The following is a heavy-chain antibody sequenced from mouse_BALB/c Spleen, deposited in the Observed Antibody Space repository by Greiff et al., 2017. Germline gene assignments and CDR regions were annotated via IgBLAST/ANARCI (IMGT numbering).Heavy chain of an antibody. J-gene: IGHJ1*01. CDR3: ARLNWYFDV. V-gene: IGHV5-12-2*01. CDR2: ISNGGGST. Sequence: EVQGVESGGGLVQPGGSLKLSCAASGFTFSSYTMSWVRQTPEKRLEWVAYISNGGGSTYYPDTVKGRFTISRDNAKNTLYLQMSSLKSEDTAMYYCARLNWYFDVWGAGTTVTVSS. CDR1: GFTFSSYT.